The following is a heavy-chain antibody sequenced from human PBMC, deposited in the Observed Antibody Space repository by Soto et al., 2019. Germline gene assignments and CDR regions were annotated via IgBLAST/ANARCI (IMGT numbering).Heavy chain of an antibody. CDR1: GFTFGSYA. D-gene: IGHD2-2*02. V-gene: IGHV3-30-3*01. CDR3: ARATHTERSYYYYGMDV. Sequence: GGSLRLSCAASGFTFGSYAMHWVRQAPGKGLEWVAVISYDGSNKYYADSVKGRFTISRDNSKNTLYLQMNSLRAEDTAVYYCARATHTERSYYYYGMDVWGQGTTVTVSS. J-gene: IGHJ6*02. CDR2: ISYDGSNK.